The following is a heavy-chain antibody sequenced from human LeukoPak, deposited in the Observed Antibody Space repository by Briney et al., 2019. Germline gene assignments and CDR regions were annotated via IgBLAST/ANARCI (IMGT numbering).Heavy chain of an antibody. CDR1: GFSFSSYA. Sequence: GGSLRLSCAASGFSFSSYAMTWVRQAPGRGLEWVSVISSGGRRTNYAESVKGRFTISRDNSRTTVSLQMNSLRVEDTAVYYCAKPAVNFWSIHTSEGGAFDVWGLGTVVTVYS. D-gene: IGHD3-3*01. CDR3: AKPAVNFWSIHTSEGGAFDV. V-gene: IGHV3-23*01. CDR2: ISSGGRRT. J-gene: IGHJ3*01.